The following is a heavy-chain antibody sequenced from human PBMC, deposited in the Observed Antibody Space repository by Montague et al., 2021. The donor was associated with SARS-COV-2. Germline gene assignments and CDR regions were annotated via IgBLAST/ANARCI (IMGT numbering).Heavy chain of an antibody. V-gene: IGHV3-21*01. CDR1: GFTFGSYS. CDR2: ISSSSYI. Sequence: SLRLSCAASGFTFGSYSMNWVRQAPGKGLEWVSSISSSSYIYYADSVKGRFTISRDNAKNSLYLQMNSLRAEDTAVYYCARPSLRWELPDAFDIWGQGTMVTVSS. D-gene: IGHD1-26*01. CDR3: ARPSLRWELPDAFDI. J-gene: IGHJ3*02.